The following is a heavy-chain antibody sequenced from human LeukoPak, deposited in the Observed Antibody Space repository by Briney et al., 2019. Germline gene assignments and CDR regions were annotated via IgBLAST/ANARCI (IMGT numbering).Heavy chain of an antibody. V-gene: IGHV1-2*02. CDR2: INPNSGGT. J-gene: IGHJ5*02. Sequence: ASVKVSCKASGGTFSSYAISWVRQAPGQGLEWMGWINPNSGGTNYAQKFQGRVTMIRDTSISTAYMELSRLRSDDTAVYYCARDLSIAAVNWFDPWGQGTLVTVSS. CDR1: GGTFSSYA. D-gene: IGHD6-13*01. CDR3: ARDLSIAAVNWFDP.